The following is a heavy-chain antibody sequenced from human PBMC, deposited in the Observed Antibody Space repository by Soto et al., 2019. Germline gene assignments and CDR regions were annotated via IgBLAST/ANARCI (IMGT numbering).Heavy chain of an antibody. CDR1: GFTFSTYS. V-gene: IGHV3-48*04. Sequence: EVQLVESGGGLVQPGGSLRLSCAASGFTFSTYSMNWVRQAPGKGLEWLSYISSTSSRIAYVDSVKGRFTISRDNAKNSLYLQMNSLRAEDTAVYYCARGRTKDTIAYGEEWGQGTLVTVSS. CDR3: ARGRTKDTIAYGEE. D-gene: IGHD3-10*01. CDR2: ISSTSSRI. J-gene: IGHJ4*02.